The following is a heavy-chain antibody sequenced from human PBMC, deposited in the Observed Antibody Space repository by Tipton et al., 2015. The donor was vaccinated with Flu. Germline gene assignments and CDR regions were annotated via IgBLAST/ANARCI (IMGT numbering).Heavy chain of an antibody. Sequence: LRLSCSVSGASMTSYYWSWIRQPPGKGLEYIGYIYYSGTSNYNPSLKRRLSISVDTSKSQFSLTLKSVTAADTAVYYCATIGGVYRLEHWSQGTLATVSS. D-gene: IGHD2-8*02. V-gene: IGHV4-59*01. J-gene: IGHJ4*02. CDR3: ATIGGVYRLEH. CDR1: GASMTSYY. CDR2: IYYSGTS.